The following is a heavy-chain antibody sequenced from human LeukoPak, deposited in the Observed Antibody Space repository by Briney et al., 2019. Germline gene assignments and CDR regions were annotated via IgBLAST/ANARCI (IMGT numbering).Heavy chain of an antibody. D-gene: IGHD3-3*01. CDR2: ISGSRT. CDR1: GFTFSSYA. Sequence: GGSLGLSCAASGFTFSSYAMSWVRQAPGKGLEWVSTISGSRTYYADSVKGRFTISRDNSKNTLYLQMNSLRAEDTAVYYCAIHHFLEWLGGPWGQGTLVTVSS. J-gene: IGHJ5*02. CDR3: AIHHFLEWLGGP. V-gene: IGHV3-23*01.